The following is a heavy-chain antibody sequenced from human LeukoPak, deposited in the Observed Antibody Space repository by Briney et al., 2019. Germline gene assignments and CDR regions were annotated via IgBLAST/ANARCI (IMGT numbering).Heavy chain of an antibody. CDR1: GGSISRSSYY. J-gene: IGHJ4*02. CDR2: IYYSGST. V-gene: IGHV4-39*01. CDR3: ARQAAQTYDY. Sequence: TSETLSLTCTVSGGSISRSSYYWGWIRQPPGKGLEYIGNIYYSGSTDYNPSLKSRVTISVDMSKDQFSLKLSSVTAADTAVYYCARQAAQTYDYWGQGTPVTVSS.